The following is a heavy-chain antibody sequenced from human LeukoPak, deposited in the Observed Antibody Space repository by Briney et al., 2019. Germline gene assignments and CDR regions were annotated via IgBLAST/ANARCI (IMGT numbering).Heavy chain of an antibody. CDR1: GFSFSSHG. CDR2: ISSSGDIT. CDR3: ARDTLGEGEDANYAVYYFDY. D-gene: IGHD4/OR15-4a*01. V-gene: IGHV3-23*01. Sequence: PGGSLRLSCAASGFSFSSHGMNWVRQGPGKGLEWVSGISSSGDITYYEDSVKGRFTISRDNSKNTLYLQMNSLRADDTAFYYCARDTLGEGEDANYAVYYFDYWGQGTVVTVSS. J-gene: IGHJ4*02.